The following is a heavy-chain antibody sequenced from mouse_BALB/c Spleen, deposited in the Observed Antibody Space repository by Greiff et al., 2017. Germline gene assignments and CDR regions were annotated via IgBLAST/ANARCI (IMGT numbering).Heavy chain of an antibody. CDR2: ISSGGST. J-gene: IGHJ4*01. CDR3: ARITPYYAMDY. V-gene: IGHV5-6-5*01. Sequence: EVQLVESGGGLVKPGGSLKLSCAASGFTFSSYAMSWVRQTPEKRLEWVASISSGGSTYYPDSVKGRFTISRDNARNILYLQMSSLRSEDTAMYYCARITPYYAMDYWGQGTSVTVSS. D-gene: IGHD1-1*01. CDR1: GFTFSSYA.